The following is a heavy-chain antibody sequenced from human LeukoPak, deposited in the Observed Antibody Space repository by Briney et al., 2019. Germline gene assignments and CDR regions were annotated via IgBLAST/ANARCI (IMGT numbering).Heavy chain of an antibody. CDR1: GFTFSSYW. Sequence: GGSLRLSCAASGFTFSSYWMSWVRQAPGKGLEWVANIKQDGSEKYYVDSVKGRFTISRDNAKNSLYLQMNSLRAEDTAVYYCAKGLADYYGSGSYYKDHYWGQGTLVTVSS. J-gene: IGHJ4*02. CDR3: AKGLADYYGSGSYYKDHY. V-gene: IGHV3-7*03. D-gene: IGHD3-10*01. CDR2: IKQDGSEK.